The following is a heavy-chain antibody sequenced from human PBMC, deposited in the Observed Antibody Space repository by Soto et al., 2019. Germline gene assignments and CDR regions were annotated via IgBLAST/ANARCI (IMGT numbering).Heavy chain of an antibody. D-gene: IGHD3-9*01. CDR1: GFTFSSYA. V-gene: IGHV3-30-3*01. CDR3: ARDPTYYDILTGFDY. J-gene: IGHJ4*02. CDR2: ISYDGSNK. Sequence: TGGSLRLSCAASGFTFSSYAMSWVRQAPGKGLEWVAVISYDGSNKYYADSVKGRFTISRDNSKNTLYLQMNSLRAEDTAVYYCARDPTYYDILTGFDYWGQGTLVTVSS.